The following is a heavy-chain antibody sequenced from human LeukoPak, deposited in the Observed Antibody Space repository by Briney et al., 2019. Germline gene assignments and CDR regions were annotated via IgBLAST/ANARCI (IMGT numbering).Heavy chain of an antibody. CDR2: INPNSGGT. Sequence: ASVKVSCKASGYTFTSYGISWARQAPGQGLEWMGWINPNSGGTSYAQKFQGRVTMSRDTSITTGYMELNRLTSGDTAVYYCAVAAAGWSESFDYWGQGTLGTVSS. J-gene: IGHJ4*02. D-gene: IGHD2-8*01. CDR3: AVAAAGWSESFDY. V-gene: IGHV1-2*02. CDR1: GYTFTSYG.